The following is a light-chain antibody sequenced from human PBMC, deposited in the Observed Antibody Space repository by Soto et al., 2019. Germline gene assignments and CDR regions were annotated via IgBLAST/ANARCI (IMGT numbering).Light chain of an antibody. CDR1: QGINIH. V-gene: IGKV1-27*01. Sequence: DIQMTQSPSSLLPPVGAGFTITCGPSQGINIHLAWYQQKPGKVPNLLIYAAFTLQSGVPSRFSGSGSGTDFTLTISSLQPEDVATYYCQNYDSAPNTFGQGTKLEIK. J-gene: IGKJ2*01. CDR3: QNYDSAPNT. CDR2: AAF.